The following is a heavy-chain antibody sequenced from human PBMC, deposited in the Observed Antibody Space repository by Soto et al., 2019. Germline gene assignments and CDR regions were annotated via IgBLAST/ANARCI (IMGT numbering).Heavy chain of an antibody. V-gene: IGHV4-30-2*01. J-gene: IGHJ4*02. CDR1: GGSLSGATYS. D-gene: IGHD3-10*01. CDR3: ARSRGFDY. Sequence: SETLSLTCGVSGGSLSGATYSWNWIRQTPGKGLEWIGYIFPSGTTYYNPSLRSRVTISIDVSKNQFSLSLRSSTAADTAVYYCARSRGFDYWSQGTLVTVSS. CDR2: IFPSGTT.